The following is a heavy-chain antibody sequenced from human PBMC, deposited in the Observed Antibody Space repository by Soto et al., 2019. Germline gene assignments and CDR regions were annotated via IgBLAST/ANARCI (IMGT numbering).Heavy chain of an antibody. V-gene: IGHV3-23*01. CDR1: GFTFSSYA. D-gene: IGHD3-3*01. CDR3: AKDGELRSPQDFDY. CDR2: ISGSDGST. Sequence: GSLRLSCVASGFTFSSYAMSWVRQAPGKGLEWVSVISGSDGSTYYADSVKGRFAISRDNSKNTLYLQMNSLRAEDTAVYYCAKDGELRSPQDFDYWGQGTLVTVSS. J-gene: IGHJ4*02.